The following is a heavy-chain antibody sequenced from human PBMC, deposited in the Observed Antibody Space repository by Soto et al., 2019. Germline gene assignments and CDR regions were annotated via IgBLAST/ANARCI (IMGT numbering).Heavy chain of an antibody. CDR2: IIPIFGTA. J-gene: IGHJ6*02. D-gene: IGHD4-17*01. Sequence: EASVKVSCKASGGTFSSYAISWVRQAPGQGLEWMGGIIPIFGTANYAQKFQGRVTITADESTSTAYMELSSLRSEDTAVYYCARAVTSTSSSGYYYGMDVWGQGTTVTAP. CDR3: ARAVTSTSSSGYYYGMDV. CDR1: GGTFSSYA. V-gene: IGHV1-69*13.